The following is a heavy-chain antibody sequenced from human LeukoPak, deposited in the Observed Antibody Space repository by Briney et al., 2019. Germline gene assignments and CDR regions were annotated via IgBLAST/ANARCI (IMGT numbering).Heavy chain of an antibody. Sequence: GSLRLSCAASGLPFNNAWMIWVRQAPGKGPEWVGRIKSETDGETTDYAAPVKGRFTISRDDSKSTLYLQMNSLQTEDTAVYYCTTDDRHSDDYWGQGTLVTVSS. CDR3: TTDDRHSDDY. CDR1: GLPFNNAW. V-gene: IGHV3-15*07. J-gene: IGHJ4*02. D-gene: IGHD3-22*01. CDR2: IKSETDGETT.